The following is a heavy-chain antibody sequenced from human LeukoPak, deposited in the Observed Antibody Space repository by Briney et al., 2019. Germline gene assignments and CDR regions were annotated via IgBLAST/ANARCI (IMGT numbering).Heavy chain of an antibody. CDR3: ARSGPYSSGGDPFDY. Sequence: GASVKVSCKASGYTFTGYYMHWVRQAPGQGLEWMGWINPNSGGTNYAQKFQGRVTMTRDTSISTAYMELSRLRSDDTAVYYCARSGPYSSGGDPFDYWGQGTLVAVSS. J-gene: IGHJ4*02. V-gene: IGHV1-2*02. CDR1: GYTFTGYY. CDR2: INPNSGGT. D-gene: IGHD6-19*01.